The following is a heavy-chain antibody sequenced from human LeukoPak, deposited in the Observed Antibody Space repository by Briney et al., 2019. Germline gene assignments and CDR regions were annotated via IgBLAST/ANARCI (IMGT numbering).Heavy chain of an antibody. CDR3: ASVEGVTDYLDR. CDR2: ISYDGSNK. V-gene: IGHV3-30*03. Sequence: GGSLRLSCAASGFTFISYAMHWVRQAPGKGLERVAVISYDGSNKYYADSVKGRFTISRDNSKNTLYLQMKSLRHEDTAVYYCASVEGVTDYLDRWGQGALVTVSS. D-gene: IGHD3-16*01. CDR1: GFTFISYA. J-gene: IGHJ4*02.